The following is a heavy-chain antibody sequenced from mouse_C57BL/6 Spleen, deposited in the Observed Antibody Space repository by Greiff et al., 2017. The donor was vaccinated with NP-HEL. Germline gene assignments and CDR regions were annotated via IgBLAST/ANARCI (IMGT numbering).Heavy chain of an antibody. CDR2: GQGLEWIG. D-gene: IGHD1-1*01. CDR1: YTFSRRVH. CDR3: SEDSAVYYCASSYYYGSSQAWFAY. V-gene: IGHV1-87*01. J-gene: IGHJ3*01. Sequence: QVQLQQSGPELARPWASVKISCQAFYTFSRRVHFAIRDTNYWMQWVKQRPGQGLEWIGAIYPGNGDTSYNQKCKGKATLTAEKSSITSYMQLSSLTSEDSAVYYCASSYYYGSSQAWFAYWGQGTLVTVSA.